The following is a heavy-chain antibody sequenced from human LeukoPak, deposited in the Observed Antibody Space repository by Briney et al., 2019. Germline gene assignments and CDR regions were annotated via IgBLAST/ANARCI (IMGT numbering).Heavy chain of an antibody. V-gene: IGHV3-23*01. J-gene: IGHJ4*02. CDR2: ISGSGGST. D-gene: IGHD3-9*01. Sequence: GGSLRLSCAASGFTFSSYAMSWVRQAPGKGLEWVSAISGSGGSTYYADFVKGRFTISRDNSKNTLYLQMNSLRAEDTAVYYCARTPEDILTGYYFDYWGQGTLVTVSS. CDR1: GFTFSSYA. CDR3: ARTPEDILTGYYFDY.